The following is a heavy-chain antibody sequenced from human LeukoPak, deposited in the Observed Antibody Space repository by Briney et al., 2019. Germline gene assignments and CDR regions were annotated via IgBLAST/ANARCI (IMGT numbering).Heavy chain of an antibody. J-gene: IGHJ4*02. CDR1: GGSISSGDYY. D-gene: IGHD6-19*01. V-gene: IGHV4-30-4*01. Sequence: SETLSLTCTVSGGSISSGDYYWSWIRQPPGKGLEWIGYIYYSGSTNYNPSLKSRVTISVDTSKNQFSLKLSSVTAADTAIYYCARAVSGRFDYWGQGTLVTVSS. CDR2: IYYSGST. CDR3: ARAVSGRFDY.